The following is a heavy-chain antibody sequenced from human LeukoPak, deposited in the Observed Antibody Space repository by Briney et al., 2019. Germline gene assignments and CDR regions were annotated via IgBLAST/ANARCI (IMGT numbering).Heavy chain of an antibody. J-gene: IGHJ3*02. V-gene: IGHV3-7*01. CDR1: GFTFSTYW. D-gene: IGHD1-26*01. CDR3: ARIVPPGAFDI. CDR2: IKYDGSAK. Sequence: PGGSLRLSCVVSGFTFSTYWMSWVRQAPGKGLEWVANIKYDGSAKYYVDSVKGRFTISRDNAKNSLYLQMNSLRAEDTALYYCARIVPPGAFDIWGQGTMVTVSS.